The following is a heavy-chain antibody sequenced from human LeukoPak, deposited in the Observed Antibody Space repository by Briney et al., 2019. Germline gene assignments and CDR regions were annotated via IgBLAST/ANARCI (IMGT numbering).Heavy chain of an antibody. Sequence: GGSLRLSCAASGFTFSSYAMSWVRQAPGKGLEWVSAISGSGGSTYYADSVKGRFTISRDNSKNTLYLQMNSLRAEDTAVYYCAKDRGSSGWKRGVGDYWGQGTLVTVS. CDR3: AKDRGSSGWKRGVGDY. V-gene: IGHV3-23*01. D-gene: IGHD6-19*01. CDR1: GFTFSSYA. J-gene: IGHJ4*02. CDR2: ISGSGGST.